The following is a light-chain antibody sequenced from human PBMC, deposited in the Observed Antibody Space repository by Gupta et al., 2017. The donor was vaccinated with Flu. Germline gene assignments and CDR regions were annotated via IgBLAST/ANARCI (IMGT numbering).Light chain of an antibody. V-gene: IGLV7-43*01. CDR1: TGAVTSGYY. CDR2: STN. CDR3: LLCYGGAKLGV. Sequence: GTLTCTSSTGAVTSGYYPSWFQQKPGQAPRALIYSTNNKHSWTPARFSGSRLGGKAALTLSGVQAEDEAEYYCLLCYGGAKLGVFGGGTKLTVL. J-gene: IGLJ3*02.